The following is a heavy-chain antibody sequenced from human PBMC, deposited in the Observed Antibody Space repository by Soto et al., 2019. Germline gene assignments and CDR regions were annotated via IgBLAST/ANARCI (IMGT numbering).Heavy chain of an antibody. D-gene: IGHD2-2*01. V-gene: IGHV4-30-2*01. Sequence: SSETLSLTCAVSCISISSGGYSWSWIRQPPGKGLEWIGYIYHSGSTYYNPSLKSRVTISVDRSKNQFSLKLSSVTAADTAVYYCAREGRYYATSSAFDIWGQGTMVT. CDR3: AREGRYYATSSAFDI. J-gene: IGHJ3*02. CDR1: CISISSGGYS. CDR2: IYHSGST.